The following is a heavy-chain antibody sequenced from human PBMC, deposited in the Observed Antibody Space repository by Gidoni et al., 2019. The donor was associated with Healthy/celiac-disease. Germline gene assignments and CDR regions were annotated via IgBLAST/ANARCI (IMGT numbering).Heavy chain of an antibody. CDR2: IKQDGSEK. D-gene: IGHD3-3*01. V-gene: IGHV3-7*01. CDR3: ARDGEAGVSPYYFDY. CDR1: GFTFSSYW. Sequence: EVQLVESGGGLVQPGGSLRLHCAASGFTFSSYWMSCVRQAPGKGLEWVANIKQDGSEKYYVDSVKGRFTISRANAKNSLYLQMNSLRAEDTAVYYCARDGEAGVSPYYFDYWGQGTLVTVSS. J-gene: IGHJ4*02.